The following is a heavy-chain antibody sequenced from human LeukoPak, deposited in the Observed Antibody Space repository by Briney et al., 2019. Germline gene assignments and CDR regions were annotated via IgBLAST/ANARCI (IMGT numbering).Heavy chain of an antibody. J-gene: IGHJ4*02. Sequence: GGSLRLSCAASGFTFSSYAMSWVRQAPGKGLEWVSAISDSGGSTYYADPVKGRFTISRDNSKNTLYLQMNSLRAEDTAVYYCAKTEKGAYYYGSGSLDVWGQGTLVTVSS. D-gene: IGHD3-10*01. CDR1: GFTFSSYA. CDR3: AKTEKGAYYYGSGSLDV. CDR2: ISDSGGST. V-gene: IGHV3-23*01.